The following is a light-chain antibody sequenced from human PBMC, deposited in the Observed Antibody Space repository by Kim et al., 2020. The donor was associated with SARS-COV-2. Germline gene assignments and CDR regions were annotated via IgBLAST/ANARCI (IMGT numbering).Light chain of an antibody. CDR2: DVS. V-gene: IGLV2-8*01. Sequence: GQSVTISCTGTSSDVGAYNYVSWYQHCPGKAPRLMIYDVSRRPSGVPDRFSGSKSGNTASLTVSGLQAGDEADYYCTSYAGSTELLFGGGTQLTVL. J-gene: IGLJ2*01. CDR1: SSDVGAYNY. CDR3: TSYAGSTELL.